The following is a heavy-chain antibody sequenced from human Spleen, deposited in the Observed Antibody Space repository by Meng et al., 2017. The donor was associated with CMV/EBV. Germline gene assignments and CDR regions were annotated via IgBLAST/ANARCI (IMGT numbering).Heavy chain of an antibody. CDR1: GFTFSSYA. J-gene: IGHJ4*02. D-gene: IGHD6-13*01. CDR2: IKQDGSEK. Sequence: GESLKISCAASGFTFSSYAMHWVRQAPGKGLEWVANIKQDGSEKYYVDSVKGRFTISRDNAKNSLYLQMNSLRAEDTAVYYCAKDGWAAAPDYWGQGTLVTVSS. CDR3: AKDGWAAAPDY. V-gene: IGHV3-7*01.